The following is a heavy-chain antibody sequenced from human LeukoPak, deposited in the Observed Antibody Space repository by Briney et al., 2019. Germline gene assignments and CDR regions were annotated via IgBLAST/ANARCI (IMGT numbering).Heavy chain of an antibody. CDR2: MHSDGSST. J-gene: IGHJ4*02. D-gene: IGHD1-26*01. CDR1: GFTFSSYW. CDR3: ARVNVVVGATGYFDF. Sequence: PGGSLRLSCAASGFTFSSYWMHWVRQAPGKGLVWVSRMHSDGSSTSHADSVKGRFTITRDNAKNTLYLQMNSLRAEDTAVYYCARVNVVVGATGYFDFWGQGTLVTVSS. V-gene: IGHV3-74*01.